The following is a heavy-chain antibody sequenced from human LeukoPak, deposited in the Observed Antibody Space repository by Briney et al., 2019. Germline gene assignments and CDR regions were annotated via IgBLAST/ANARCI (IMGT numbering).Heavy chain of an antibody. CDR3: ARDPARWGHFDY. Sequence: GASLKISCTASGSSVTDYWIGWVRQLPGKGLEWVGVIWPGDSDTKYSPSFQGQVTISADKSINTASLQWDSLKASDTATYYCARDPARWGHFDYWGQGTLVTVSS. D-gene: IGHD1-26*01. CDR1: GSSVTDYW. J-gene: IGHJ4*02. CDR2: IWPGDSDT. V-gene: IGHV5-51*01.